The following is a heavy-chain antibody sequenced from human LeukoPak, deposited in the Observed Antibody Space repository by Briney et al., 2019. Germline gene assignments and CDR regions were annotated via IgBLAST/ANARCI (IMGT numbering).Heavy chain of an antibody. Sequence: ASVKVSCKASGYTFTGYYMHWVRQAPGQGLEWMGRINPNSGGTNYAQKFQGRVTMTRDTSISTAYMELSRLRSEDTAVYYCAADLRKVGDYDAFDIWGQGTKVTVSS. CDR2: INPNSGGT. CDR3: AADLRKVGDYDAFDI. J-gene: IGHJ3*02. V-gene: IGHV1-2*06. CDR1: GYTFTGYY. D-gene: IGHD1-26*01.